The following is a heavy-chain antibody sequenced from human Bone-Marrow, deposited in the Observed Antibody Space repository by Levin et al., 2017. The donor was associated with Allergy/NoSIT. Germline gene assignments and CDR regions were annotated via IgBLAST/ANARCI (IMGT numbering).Heavy chain of an antibody. D-gene: IGHD2-2*01. CDR3: ARDCSSTSCYLQGYYYYMDV. J-gene: IGHJ6*03. CDR1: GFTFSSYW. Sequence: LSLTCAASGFTFSSYWMSWVRQAPGKGLEWVANIKQDGSEKYYVDSVKGRFTISRDNAKNSLYLQMNSLRAEDTAVYYCARDCSSTSCYLQGYYYYMDVWGKGTTVTVSS. CDR2: IKQDGSEK. V-gene: IGHV3-7*04.